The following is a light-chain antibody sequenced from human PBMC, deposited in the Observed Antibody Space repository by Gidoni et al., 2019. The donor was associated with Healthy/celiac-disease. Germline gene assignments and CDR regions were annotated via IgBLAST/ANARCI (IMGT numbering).Light chain of an antibody. Sequence: DIQMTQSPSTLSASVGDRVTITCRASQSISSWLAWYQQKPGKAPSLLIYKASSLESGVPSRFSGSGSGTEFTLTISSLQPDDFATYYCQQYNSYPATFGPGTKVDIK. CDR2: KAS. V-gene: IGKV1-5*03. J-gene: IGKJ3*01. CDR1: QSISSW. CDR3: QQYNSYPAT.